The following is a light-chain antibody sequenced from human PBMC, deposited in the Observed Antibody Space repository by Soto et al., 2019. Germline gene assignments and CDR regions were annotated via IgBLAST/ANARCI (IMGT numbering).Light chain of an antibody. V-gene: IGKV3-20*01. CDR2: GAS. CDR1: QSVSSSY. J-gene: IGKJ4*01. Sequence: TQSPGTLSLSQGERATLSCRASQSVSSSYLAWYQQKPGQAPRLLIYGASSRATGIPDRFSGSGSGTDFTLTISRLEPEDFAVYYCQQYGSSPLSFGGGTKVEIK. CDR3: QQYGSSPLS.